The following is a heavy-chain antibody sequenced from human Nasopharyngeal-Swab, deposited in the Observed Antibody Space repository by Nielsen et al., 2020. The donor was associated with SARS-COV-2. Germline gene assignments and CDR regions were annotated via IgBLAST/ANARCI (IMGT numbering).Heavy chain of an antibody. Sequence: GGYLRLTCAAFGFTFSNYGMHWVRQAPGKGLEWVAVIWYDGSNKYYADSVKGRFTISRDNSKNTVYLQMSSLRGEDTAVYYCAAAPSGDYGGYWGQGTLVTVSS. J-gene: IGHJ4*02. CDR1: GFTFSNYG. V-gene: IGHV3-33*01. CDR3: AAAPSGDYGGY. D-gene: IGHD4-23*01. CDR2: IWYDGSNK.